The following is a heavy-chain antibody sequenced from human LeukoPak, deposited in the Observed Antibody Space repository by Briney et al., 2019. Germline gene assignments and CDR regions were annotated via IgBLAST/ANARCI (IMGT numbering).Heavy chain of an antibody. D-gene: IGHD2-2*01. CDR3: ASSGPAKDIVVVPAASEFDY. J-gene: IGHJ4*02. V-gene: IGHV4-61*02. CDR1: GGSISSGSYY. Sequence: SQTLSLTCTVSGGSISSGSYYWSWIRQPAGKGLEWIGRIYTSGSTNYNPSLKSRCTISVDTAKNQFSLKLSSVTAADTAVYYCASSGPAKDIVVVPAASEFDYWGQGTPVTVSS. CDR2: IYTSGST.